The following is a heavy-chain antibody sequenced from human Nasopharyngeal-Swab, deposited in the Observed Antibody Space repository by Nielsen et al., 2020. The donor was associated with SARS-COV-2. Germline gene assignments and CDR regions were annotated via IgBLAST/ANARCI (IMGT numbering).Heavy chain of an antibody. CDR3: AKETTYYYDSSGWGAFDI. CDR1: GFTFSSYG. V-gene: IGHV3-30*18. D-gene: IGHD3-22*01. J-gene: IGHJ3*02. CDR2: ISYDGSNK. Sequence: GGSLRLSCAASGFTFSSYGMPWVRQAPGKGLEWVAVISYDGSNKYYADSVKGRFTISRDNSKNTLYLQMNSLRAEDTAVYYCAKETTYYYDSSGWGAFDIWGQGTMVTVSS.